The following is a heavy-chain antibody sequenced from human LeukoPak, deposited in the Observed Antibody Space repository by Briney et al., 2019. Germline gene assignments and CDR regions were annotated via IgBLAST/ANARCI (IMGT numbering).Heavy chain of an antibody. CDR3: ARARGVWPSNRLSRYYYGMDV. Sequence: ASVKVSCKASGGTFKNYAIGWVRQAPGQGLEWMGGIIPIHDTPNFARKFQGRLTITADESTSTTYMELSSLRSKDTAMYYCARARGVWPSNRLSRYYYGMDVWGQGTTVTVSS. CDR1: GGTFKNYA. CDR2: IIPIHDTP. J-gene: IGHJ6*02. V-gene: IGHV1-69*13. D-gene: IGHD2-21*01.